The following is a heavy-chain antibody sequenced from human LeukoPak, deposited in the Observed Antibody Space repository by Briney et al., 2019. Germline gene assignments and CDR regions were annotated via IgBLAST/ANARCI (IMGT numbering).Heavy chain of an antibody. CDR3: ARDVCGGDCSHFDY. J-gene: IGHJ4*02. CDR1: EYTFTVYY. V-gene: IGHV1-46*01. D-gene: IGHD2-21*02. CDR2: INPSGGST. Sequence: ASVKVSCKTSEYTFTVYYMHWVRQAPGQGLEWMGIINPSGGSTSYAQKFQGRVTMTRDTSTSTVYMELSSLRSEDTAVYYCARDVCGGDCSHFDYWGQGTLVTVSS.